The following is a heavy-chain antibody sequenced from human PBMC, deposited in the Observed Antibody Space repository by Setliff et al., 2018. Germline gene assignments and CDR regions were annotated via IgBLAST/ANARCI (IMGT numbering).Heavy chain of an antibody. V-gene: IGHV4-4*07. D-gene: IGHD1-1*01. J-gene: IGHJ3*02. CDR2: LYPNGNT. CDR1: GGSTNNYH. Sequence: ETLSLTCTVSGGSTNNYHWTWIRQPAGKGLEWIGRLYPNGNTNYNPSLKRRVNMSADSSRNNLSLRLKYVTAADTAVYYCAREDWNGNAFDIWGPGTMVTVSS. CDR3: AREDWNGNAFDI.